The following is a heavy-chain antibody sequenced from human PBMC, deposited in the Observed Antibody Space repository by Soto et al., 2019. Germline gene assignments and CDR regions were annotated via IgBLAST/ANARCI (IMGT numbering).Heavy chain of an antibody. Sequence: GSLRLSCKASGFTLRNYAMTWVRQAPGKGLEWVSLISANDVGTYYAESVKTRFTISTDQSRNTVYLQMDSLRADDTAIYYCAKAKNDYNWDNRPPFDYWGQGTLVTVSS. V-gene: IGHV3-23*01. CDR2: ISANDVGT. J-gene: IGHJ4*02. CDR3: AKAKNDYNWDNRPPFDY. D-gene: IGHD1-20*01. CDR1: GFTLRNYA.